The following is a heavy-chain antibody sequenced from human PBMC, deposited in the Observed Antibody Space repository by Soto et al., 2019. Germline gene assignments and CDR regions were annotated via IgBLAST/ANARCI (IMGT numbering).Heavy chain of an antibody. D-gene: IGHD3-10*01. V-gene: IGHV4-59*08. CDR3: ASMGYHYGSGSYPLDY. CDR2: ISYSGAT. Sequence: TSETLSLTCTVSGASISGYHWSWIRQLPGKGLECLGYISYSGATHYNPSLKSRVTMSVDTSKNQFSLHLRSVTAADTAVYYCASMGYHYGSGSYPLDYWGQGTLVTVSS. CDR1: GASISGYH. J-gene: IGHJ4*02.